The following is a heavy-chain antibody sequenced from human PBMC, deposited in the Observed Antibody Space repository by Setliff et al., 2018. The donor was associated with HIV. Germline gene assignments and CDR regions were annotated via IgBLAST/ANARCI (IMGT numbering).Heavy chain of an antibody. D-gene: IGHD5-12*01. V-gene: IGHV4-34*01. CDR2: INQSGGI. CDR1: GGSFSGYY. J-gene: IGHJ3*02. CDR3: ATASGYDLFMGAFDT. Sequence: SETLSLTCAVSGGSFSGYYWSWIRQPPGKGLEWIGEINQSGGINYNPSLKSRVTISIDTFKNQFSMKLYSVTAADTAVYYCATASGYDLFMGAFDTWGQGTMVTVSS.